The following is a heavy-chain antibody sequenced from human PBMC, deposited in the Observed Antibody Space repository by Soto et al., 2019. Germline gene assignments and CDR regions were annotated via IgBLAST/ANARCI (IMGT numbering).Heavy chain of an antibody. D-gene: IGHD4-4*01. Sequence: SVEVSCKASGGTFSSYAISWVRQAPGQGLEWMGGIIPIFGTANYAQKFQGRVTITADESTSTAYMELSSLRSEDTAVYYCARGRPYRYGMDVWGQGTTVTVS. CDR1: GGTFSSYA. J-gene: IGHJ6*02. CDR3: ARGRPYRYGMDV. CDR2: IIPIFGTA. V-gene: IGHV1-69*13.